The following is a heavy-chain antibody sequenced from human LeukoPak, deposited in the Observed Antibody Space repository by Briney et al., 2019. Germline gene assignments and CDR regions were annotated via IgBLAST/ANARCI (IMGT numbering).Heavy chain of an antibody. V-gene: IGHV3-66*01. CDR1: GFTVSSNY. Sequence: GGSLRLSCAASGFTVSSNYMTWVRQAPGKGLEWVSLIYSDGSTYHADSVKARFTISRDNSKNTVYLQMNSLRAEDTAVYYCARAQLSVYTYSHFDYWGQGTLVTVSS. CDR2: IYSDGST. J-gene: IGHJ4*02. D-gene: IGHD5-18*01. CDR3: ARAQLSVYTYSHFDY.